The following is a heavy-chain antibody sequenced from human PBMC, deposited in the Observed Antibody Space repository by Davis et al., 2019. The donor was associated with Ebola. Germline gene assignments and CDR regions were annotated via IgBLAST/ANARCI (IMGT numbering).Heavy chain of an antibody. D-gene: IGHD6-6*01. CDR3: AREAKVYSSSLHYYDGMDV. V-gene: IGHV1-69*13. J-gene: IGHJ6*04. Sequence: AASVKVSCKASGGTFSSYAISWVRQAPGQGLEWMGGIIPIFGTANYAQKFQGRVTITADESTSTAYMELRSLRSDDTAVYYGAREAKVYSSSLHYYDGMDVWGKGTTVTVSS. CDR1: GGTFSSYA. CDR2: IIPIFGTA.